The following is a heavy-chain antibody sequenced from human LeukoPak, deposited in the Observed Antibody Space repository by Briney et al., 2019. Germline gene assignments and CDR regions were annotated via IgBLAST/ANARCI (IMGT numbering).Heavy chain of an antibody. CDR3: ARIPYIGTWYWFDP. CDR1: GFIFNNYW. D-gene: IGHD1-14*01. Sequence: GGSLRLCCAASGFIFNNYWMCWVRQAPGKGLEWVANIKQNGSKTYYADSVRGRFTISRDDAKNSLYLQMNSLRAEDTAVYYCARIPYIGTWYWFDPWGQGTLVTVSS. J-gene: IGHJ5*02. CDR2: IKQNGSKT. V-gene: IGHV3-7*03.